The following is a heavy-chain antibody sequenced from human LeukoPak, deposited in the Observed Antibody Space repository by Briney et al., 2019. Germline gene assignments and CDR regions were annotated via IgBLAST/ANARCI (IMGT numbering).Heavy chain of an antibody. D-gene: IGHD3-16*01. Sequence: PGGSLRLSCAASGXTFSSFEMNWVRQAPGKGQEWVSYISSSVITVYYADSVKGRFTMSRDNAENSLYLQMNSLRADDTAVYFCARDVEGGTFDIWGQGTSVTVSS. J-gene: IGHJ3*02. CDR3: ARDVEGGTFDI. V-gene: IGHV3-48*03. CDR1: GXTFSSFE. CDR2: ISSSVITV.